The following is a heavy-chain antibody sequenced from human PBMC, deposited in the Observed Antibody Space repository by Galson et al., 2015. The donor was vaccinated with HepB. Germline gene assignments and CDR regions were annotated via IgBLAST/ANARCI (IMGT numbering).Heavy chain of an antibody. V-gene: IGHV3-74*01. Sequence: SLRLSCAASGFTFSSYWMHWVRQAPGKGLVWVSRINSDGSSTSYADSVKGRFTISRDNAKNTLYLQMNSLRAEDTAVYYCARPRRVSDSNLLTYYYYYMDVWGKGTTVTVSS. CDR3: ARPRRVSDSNLLTYYYYYMDV. CDR2: INSDGSST. CDR1: GFTFSSYW. D-gene: IGHD4-11*01. J-gene: IGHJ6*03.